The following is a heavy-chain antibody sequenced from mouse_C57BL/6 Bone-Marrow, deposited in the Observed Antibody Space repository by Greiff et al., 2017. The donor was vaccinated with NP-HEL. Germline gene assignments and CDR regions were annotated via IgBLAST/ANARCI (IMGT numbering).Heavy chain of an antibody. V-gene: IGHV1-4*01. CDR1: GYTFTSYT. Sequence: VQLQQSGAELARPGASVKMSCKASGYTFTSYTMHWVKQRPGQGLEWIGYINPSSGYTKYNQKFKDKATLTADKSSSTAYMQLSSLTSEDSAVYYCASPYYYGSSFGYFDVWGTGTMVTVSS. J-gene: IGHJ1*03. CDR3: ASPYYYGSSFGYFDV. CDR2: INPSSGYT. D-gene: IGHD1-1*01.